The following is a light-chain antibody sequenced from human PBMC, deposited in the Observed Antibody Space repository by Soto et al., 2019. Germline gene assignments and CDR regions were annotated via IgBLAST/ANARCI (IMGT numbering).Light chain of an antibody. V-gene: IGKV1-6*01. J-gene: IGKJ1*01. CDR3: LQDYIYPWT. CDR1: QDIRND. CDR2: TAS. Sequence: AIQMTQSPSSLSAFVGDRVTITCRASQDIRNDLGWFQQKPGKAPKLLINTASTLQSGVSSRFSGSGSGTDFTLTISSLQPEDFATYYCLQDYIYPWTFGQGTKVEIK.